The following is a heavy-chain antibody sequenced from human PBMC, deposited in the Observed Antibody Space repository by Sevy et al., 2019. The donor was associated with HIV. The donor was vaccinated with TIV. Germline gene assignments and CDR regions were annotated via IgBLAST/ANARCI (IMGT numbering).Heavy chain of an antibody. Sequence: LSLTCAASGFGLNGNAMSWVRQAPGKGLEWVAAIHGGDDTTHYGDSVKGRFTISRDSFKNILYLQMDSLRVEDTAVYYCAKDILGCAFDYWGHGTLVTVSS. D-gene: IGHD3-3*01. CDR1: GFGLNGNA. CDR2: IHGGDDTT. V-gene: IGHV3-23*01. J-gene: IGHJ4*01. CDR3: AKDILGCAFDY.